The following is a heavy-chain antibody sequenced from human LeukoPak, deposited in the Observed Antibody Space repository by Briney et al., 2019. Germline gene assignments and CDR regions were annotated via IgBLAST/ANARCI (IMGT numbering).Heavy chain of an antibody. CDR1: GFTFTYFG. J-gene: IGHJ3*02. V-gene: IGHV3-30*02. D-gene: IGHD3/OR15-3a*01. CDR3: ARDWGRPDAFDI. CDR2: IRFDGSDK. Sequence: GGSLRLSCAASGFTFTYFGMHWVRQAPGKGLEWVAFIRFDGSDKYYADSVKGRFTISRDNSKNTLYLQMNSLRDEDTAVYYCARDWGRPDAFDIWGQGTMVTVSS.